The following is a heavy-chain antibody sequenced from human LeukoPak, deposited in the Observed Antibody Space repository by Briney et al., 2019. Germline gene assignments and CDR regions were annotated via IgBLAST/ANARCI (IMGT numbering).Heavy chain of an antibody. CDR3: ARDECTSTSCYCGY. V-gene: IGHV1-18*01. D-gene: IGHD2-2*01. CDR2: ISGYNYNT. J-gene: IGHJ4*02. CDR1: GYTFTIYG. Sequence: ASVTVSRKASGYTFTIYGITWVRQAPGQGLEWMGWISGYNYNTNYAQKLQDRVTITTDTSTSTAYMELRSLRSDDTAVYYCARDECTSTSCYCGYWGQGTLVTVSS.